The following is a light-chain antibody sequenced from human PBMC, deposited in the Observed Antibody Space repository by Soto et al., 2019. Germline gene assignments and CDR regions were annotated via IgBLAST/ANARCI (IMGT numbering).Light chain of an antibody. J-gene: IGLJ1*01. CDR3: CSYAGSYTGV. CDR1: SSDVGGYNY. Sequence: QSALTQPRSVSGSPGQSVTISCTGTSSDVGGYNYVSWYQQHPGKAPKLMTYDVSKRPSGVPDRFSGSKSGNTVSLTISGLQAEDEADYYCCSYAGSYTGVFGTGTKVTV. V-gene: IGLV2-11*01. CDR2: DVS.